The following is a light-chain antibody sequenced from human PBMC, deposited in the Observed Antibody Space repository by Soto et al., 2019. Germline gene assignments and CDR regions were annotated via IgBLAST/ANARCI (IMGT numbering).Light chain of an antibody. CDR2: RAS. J-gene: IGKJ4*01. CDR1: QGITSW. CDR3: QQTTTSPLT. Sequence: DIQMTQSPSSVSASVGDRVTITCRASQGITSWLAWYQQKPGKAPKLLIYRASNLQSGVPSRFSGSGSGTDFTLTISGLQPADFATYSCQQTTTSPLTFGGGTKVEIK. V-gene: IGKV1-12*01.